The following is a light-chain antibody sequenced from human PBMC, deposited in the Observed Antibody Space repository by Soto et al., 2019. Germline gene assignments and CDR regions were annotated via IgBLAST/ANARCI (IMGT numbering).Light chain of an antibody. CDR3: QQYSTYSWT. CDR1: QSISSS. J-gene: IGKJ1*01. V-gene: IGKV1-5*03. Sequence: DIQMTQSPSTLSASVGDTVTITCRASQSISSSLAWYQQKPGKAPKLLMYKASRLESGVPSRFSGSGSGTEFTLTISSLQPDDFATYYCQQYSTYSWTFGQGTKVDI. CDR2: KAS.